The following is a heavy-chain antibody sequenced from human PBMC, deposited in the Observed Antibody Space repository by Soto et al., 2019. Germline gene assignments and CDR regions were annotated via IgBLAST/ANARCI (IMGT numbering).Heavy chain of an antibody. CDR1: GYTFTSYY. CDR3: ARDREGIQLWSQGIAAAGTLGY. CDR2: INPSGGST. J-gene: IGHJ4*02. Sequence: GASVKVSCKASGYTFTSYYMHWVRQAPGQGLEWMGIINPSGGSTSYAQKFQGRVTMTRDTSTSTVYMELSSLRSEDTAVYYCARDREGIQLWSQGIAAAGTLGYWGQGTLVTVSS. V-gene: IGHV1-46*01. D-gene: IGHD6-13*01.